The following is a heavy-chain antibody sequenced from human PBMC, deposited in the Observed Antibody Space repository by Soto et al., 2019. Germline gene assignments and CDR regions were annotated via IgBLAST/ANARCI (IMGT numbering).Heavy chain of an antibody. CDR1: GFTVSNNY. CDR2: IYSGGYT. CDR3: GRHRGGGGY. Sequence: EVQLVESGGGLIQPGGSLRLSCAVSGFTVSNNYMSWVRQAPGKGLEGVSVIYSGGYTAYGGSVKGRFTISRDNSKNTLNIERKGRSADANAGYYSGRHRGGGGYCGQGTLVTVSS. V-gene: IGHV3-53*01. J-gene: IGHJ4*02. D-gene: IGHD3-10*01.